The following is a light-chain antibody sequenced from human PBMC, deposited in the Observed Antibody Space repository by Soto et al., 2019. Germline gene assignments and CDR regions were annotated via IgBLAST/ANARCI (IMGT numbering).Light chain of an antibody. V-gene: IGKV3-15*01. J-gene: IGKJ1*01. Sequence: DIVVTQSPATLSASPGERVTLSCRASQFVSSRLAWYQRRPGQVPRLLIYDTSTRAPGISARFSGSGSGTEFTLTISSLPSEDFAVYYCQEYIQWPPGMFGPGTTVDIK. CDR1: QFVSSR. CDR3: QEYIQWPPGM. CDR2: DTS.